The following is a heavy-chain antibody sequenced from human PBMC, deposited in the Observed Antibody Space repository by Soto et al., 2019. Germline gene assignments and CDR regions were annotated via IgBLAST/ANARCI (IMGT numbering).Heavy chain of an antibody. J-gene: IGHJ4*02. CDR3: ARDVMEWLRQVGYFDY. CDR2: ISYDGSNK. CDR1: GFTFSSYT. Sequence: GGSLRLSCAASGFTFSSYTMHWVRQAPGKRLEWVAVISYDGSNKYYADSVKGRFTISRDNSKNTLYLQMNSLRAEDTAVYYCARDVMEWLRQVGYFDYWGQGTLVTVSS. D-gene: IGHD5-12*01. V-gene: IGHV3-30-3*01.